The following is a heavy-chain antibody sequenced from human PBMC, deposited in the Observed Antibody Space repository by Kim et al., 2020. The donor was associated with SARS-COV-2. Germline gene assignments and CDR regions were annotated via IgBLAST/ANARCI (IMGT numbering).Heavy chain of an antibody. D-gene: IGHD2-15*01. V-gene: IGHV3-53*01. CDR2: IYSGGST. CDR1: GFTVSSNY. Sequence: GGSLRLSCAASGFTVSSNYMSWVRQAPGKGLEWVSVIYSGGSTYYADSVKGLFTISRDNSKNTLYLQMNSLRAEDTAVYYCARAVRSRDLDTRSTHFDYWGQGTLVTVSS. J-gene: IGHJ4*02. CDR3: ARAVRSRDLDTRSTHFDY.